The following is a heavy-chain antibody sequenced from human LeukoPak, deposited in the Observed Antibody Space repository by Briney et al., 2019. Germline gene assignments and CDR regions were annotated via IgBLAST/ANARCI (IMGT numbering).Heavy chain of an antibody. CDR1: GFTFSSNT. V-gene: IGHV3-23*01. CDR2: ISGSAGST. J-gene: IGHJ6*03. Sequence: GSLRLSCAASGFTFSSNTLSWVRQAPGQGLEWVSTISGSAGSTSYADPVKGRFTTSRDNSKNTLYLQMNSFRAEATAVYYWAKVGYHAGAREVSGVYYYYIDVWGKGTTVTVS. CDR3: AKVGYHAGAREVSGVYYYYIDV. D-gene: IGHD1-26*01.